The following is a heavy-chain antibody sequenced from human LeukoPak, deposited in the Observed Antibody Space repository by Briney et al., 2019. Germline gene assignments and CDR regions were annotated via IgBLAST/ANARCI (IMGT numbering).Heavy chain of an antibody. V-gene: IGHV3-38-3*01. J-gene: IGHJ5*02. Sequence: PGGSLRLSCAASGFTVSSNEMSWVRQAPGKGLEWVSSISGGSTYYADSRKGRFTISRDNSKNKLHLQMNSLRAEETAVYYCKTPLRFLDDNWFDPWGQGTLVTVSS. CDR1: GFTVSSNE. CDR3: KTPLRFLDDNWFDP. CDR2: ISGGST. D-gene: IGHD3-3*01.